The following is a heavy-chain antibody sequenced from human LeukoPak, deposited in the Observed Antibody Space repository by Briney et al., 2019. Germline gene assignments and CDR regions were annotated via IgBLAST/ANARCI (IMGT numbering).Heavy chain of an antibody. D-gene: IGHD3-22*01. CDR2: INPNSGGT. CDR3: ARVERRYYDSSGPPSKPFDY. CDR1: GYTFTGYC. V-gene: IGHV1-2*06. Sequence: ASVKVSCKASGYTFTGYCMHWVRQASGQGLEWMGRINPNSGGTNYAQKFQGRVTMTRDTSISTAYMELSRLRSDDTAVYYCARVERRYYDSSGPPSKPFDYWGQGTLVTVSS. J-gene: IGHJ4*02.